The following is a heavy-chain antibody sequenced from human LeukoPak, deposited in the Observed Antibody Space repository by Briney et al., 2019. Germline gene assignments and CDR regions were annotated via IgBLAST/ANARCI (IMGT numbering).Heavy chain of an antibody. D-gene: IGHD3-22*01. V-gene: IGHV1-2*02. CDR1: GYTFTGYY. Sequence: GASVKVSCKASGYTFTGYYMHWVRQAPGQGLEWMGWINPNSGGTNYAQKFHGRVTMTRDTSISTAYMELSRLRSDDTAVYYCARSNYYDSSGSIDYWGQGTLVTVSS. CDR2: INPNSGGT. CDR3: ARSNYYDSSGSIDY. J-gene: IGHJ4*02.